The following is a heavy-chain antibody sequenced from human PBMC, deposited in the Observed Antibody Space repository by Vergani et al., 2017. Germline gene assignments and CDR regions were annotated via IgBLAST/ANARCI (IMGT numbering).Heavy chain of an antibody. D-gene: IGHD3-9*01. CDR3: ARVKYYDILTGSRPGGFDP. V-gene: IGHV4-38-2*02. Sequence: QVQLQESGPGLVKPSETLSLTCTVSGYSISSGYYWGWLRQPPGKGLEWIGSIYHSGSTYYNPSLKSRVTISVDTSKNQFSLKLSSVTAADTAVYYCARVKYYDILTGSRPGGFDPWGQGTLVTVSS. CDR1: GYSISSGYY. CDR2: IYHSGST. J-gene: IGHJ5*02.